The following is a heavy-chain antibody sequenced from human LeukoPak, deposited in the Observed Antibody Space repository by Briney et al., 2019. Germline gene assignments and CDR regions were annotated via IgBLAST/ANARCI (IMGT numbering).Heavy chain of an antibody. CDR3: AKDRYSSGWFDAFDI. Sequence: PGRSLRLSCAASGFTFSSYAMHWVRQAPGKGLEWVSAISGSGGSTYYADSVKGRFTISRDNSKNTLYLQMNSLRAEDTAVYYCAKDRYSSGWFDAFDIWGQGTMVTVSS. CDR1: GFTFSSYA. CDR2: ISGSGGST. D-gene: IGHD6-19*01. J-gene: IGHJ3*02. V-gene: IGHV3-23*01.